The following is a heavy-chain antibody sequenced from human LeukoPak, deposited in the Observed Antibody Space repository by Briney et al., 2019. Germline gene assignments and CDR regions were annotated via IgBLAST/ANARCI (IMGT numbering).Heavy chain of an antibody. D-gene: IGHD2-2*02. Sequence: GGSLRLSCTASGFTFGDYTMSWVRQAPGKGLEWVGFIRSKAYSGTTEYAASVKGRFTISRDDSKSIAYLQVNSLKTEDTAVYYCTRVLGCSSTSCYTFDPWGQGTLVTVSS. CDR2: IRSKAYSGTT. J-gene: IGHJ5*02. CDR1: GFTFGDYT. V-gene: IGHV3-49*04. CDR3: TRVLGCSSTSCYTFDP.